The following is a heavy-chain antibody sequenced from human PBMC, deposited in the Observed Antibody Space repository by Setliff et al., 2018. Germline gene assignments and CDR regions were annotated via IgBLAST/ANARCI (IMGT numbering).Heavy chain of an antibody. Sequence: SETLSLTCAVYGGSFSGYYWSWIRQPPGKGLEWIGEINHSGSTNYNPSLKSRVTISVDTSKNQFSLTLSSVTAADTAVYYCARDPTSGALFRAFDIWGQGTMVTVS. CDR3: ARDPTSGALFRAFDI. J-gene: IGHJ3*02. CDR1: GGSFSGYY. D-gene: IGHD2-21*01. CDR2: INHSGST. V-gene: IGHV4-34*01.